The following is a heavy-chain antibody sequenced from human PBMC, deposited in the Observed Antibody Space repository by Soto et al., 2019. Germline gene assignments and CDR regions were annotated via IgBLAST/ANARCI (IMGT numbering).Heavy chain of an antibody. V-gene: IGHV5-51*01. CDR3: AREFAPKVSEA. D-gene: IGHD3-10*01. CDR1: GYPVGPYW. CDR2: IYPGDSDT. Sequence: DALKISCKGSGYPVGPYWIALVRQMPGKGLEWMGIIYPGDSDTKYSPAFQGQVTISADKSINTAYLQWTSLEASDTAMYYCAREFAPKVSEAWGQATLGTVS. J-gene: IGHJ5*02.